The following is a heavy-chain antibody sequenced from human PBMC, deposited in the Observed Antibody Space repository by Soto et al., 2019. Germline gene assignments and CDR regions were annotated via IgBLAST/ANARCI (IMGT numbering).Heavy chain of an antibody. D-gene: IGHD3-10*01. J-gene: IGHJ6*02. CDR2: ISSNGGST. V-gene: IGHV3-64D*06. CDR1: GFTFSSYA. Sequence: GGSLRLSCSASGFTFSSYAMHWVRQAPGKGLEYVSAISSNGGSTYYADSVKGRFTISRDNSKNTLYLQMSSLRAEDTAVYYCVKAVGFDYYYYGMDVWGQGTTVTVSS. CDR3: VKAVGFDYYYYGMDV.